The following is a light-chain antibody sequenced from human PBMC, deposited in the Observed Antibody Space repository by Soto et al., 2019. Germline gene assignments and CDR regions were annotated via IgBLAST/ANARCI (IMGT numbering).Light chain of an antibody. CDR3: QHYNSYSEA. V-gene: IGKV1-5*03. CDR2: KTS. J-gene: IGKJ1*01. CDR1: QNIGVW. Sequence: DIQMTQSPSTLFASVGDRVTIACRASQNIGVWLAWYQQKPGKVPSLLMYKTSILEEGVPSRFSGSGSGTEFTLTISSLQPDDFATYYCQHYNSYSEAFGQGTKVDIK.